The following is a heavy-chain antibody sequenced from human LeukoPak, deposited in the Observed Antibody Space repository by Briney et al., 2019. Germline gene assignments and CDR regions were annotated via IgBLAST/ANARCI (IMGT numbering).Heavy chain of an antibody. CDR3: ARDRGSSGWYEFDY. D-gene: IGHD6-19*01. CDR2: TKQDGSEK. CDR1: GFTSSNYW. J-gene: IGHJ4*02. V-gene: IGHV3-7*01. Sequence: PGGPLRLSCAASGFTSSNYWMSGVRQAPRKGLEWVANTKQDGSEKYYVDSVKGIFNLSRDNAKNSLYLQMKSLRAEDTAVYYCARDRGSSGWYEFDYWGKGTLVSV.